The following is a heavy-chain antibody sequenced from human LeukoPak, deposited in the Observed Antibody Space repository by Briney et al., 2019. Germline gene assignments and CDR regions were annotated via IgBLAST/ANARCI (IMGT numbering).Heavy chain of an antibody. V-gene: IGHV3-74*01. CDR2: INSDGSST. J-gene: IGHJ4*02. D-gene: IGHD1-20*01. Sequence: PGGSLRLSCAASGFTFSSYWMHWVRHAPGKGLVWVSRINSDGSSTSYADSVKGRFTISRDNAKNTLYLQMNSLRAEDTAVYYCASHRSAINWNDAYFDYWGQGTLVTVSS. CDR3: ASHRSAINWNDAYFDY. CDR1: GFTFSSYW.